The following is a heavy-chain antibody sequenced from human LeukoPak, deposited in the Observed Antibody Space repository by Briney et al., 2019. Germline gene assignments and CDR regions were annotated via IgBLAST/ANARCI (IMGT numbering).Heavy chain of an antibody. CDR1: GGSISSYY. CDR3: ARSYDSSGYYITGANYYFDY. D-gene: IGHD3-22*01. J-gene: IGHJ4*02. V-gene: IGHV4-4*07. Sequence: SETLSLTCTVSGGSISSYYWSWIRQPAGKGLEWIGRIYTSGSTNYNPSLKSRVTMSVDTSKNQFSLKLSSVTAADTAVYYCARSYDSSGYYITGANYYFDYWGQGTLVTVSS. CDR2: IYTSGST.